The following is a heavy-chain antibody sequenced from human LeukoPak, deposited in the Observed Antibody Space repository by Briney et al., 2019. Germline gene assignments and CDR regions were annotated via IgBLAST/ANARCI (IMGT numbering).Heavy chain of an antibody. CDR3: ARVSHGDYPIKYNWFDP. CDR1: GGSIGSYF. CDR2: IHYSGST. D-gene: IGHD4-17*01. J-gene: IGHJ5*02. Sequence: SETLSLTCTVSGGSIGSYFWSWIRQPPGKGLEWIGFIHYSGSTDYNPSLKSRVTISLDTSKNQFSLKLSSVTAADTAVYYCARVSHGDYPIKYNWFDPWGQGTLVTVSS. V-gene: IGHV4-59*12.